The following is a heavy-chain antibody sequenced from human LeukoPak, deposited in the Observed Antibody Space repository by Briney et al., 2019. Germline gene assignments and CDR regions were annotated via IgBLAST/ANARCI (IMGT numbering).Heavy chain of an antibody. CDR1: GYTFTNYG. CDR3: ARDYYYDSSGYYDY. CDR2: ISAYDGNT. Sequence: GASVKVSCKASGYTFTNYGISWVRQAPGQGLEWVGWISAYDGNTHYAQKFQGRVIMTTDTSTSTAYMELSSLRSEDTAVYYCARDYYYDSSGYYDYWGQGTLVTVSS. V-gene: IGHV1-18*01. J-gene: IGHJ4*02. D-gene: IGHD3-22*01.